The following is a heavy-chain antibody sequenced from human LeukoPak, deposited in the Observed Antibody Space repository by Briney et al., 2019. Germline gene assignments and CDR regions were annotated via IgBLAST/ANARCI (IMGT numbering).Heavy chain of an antibody. CDR2: IKQDGSEK. CDR1: GFTFSRYW. CDR3: AKGTQRGNSGWGYFFDQ. D-gene: IGHD6-19*01. J-gene: IGHJ4*02. V-gene: IGHV3-7*03. Sequence: GGSLRLSCAASGFTFSRYWMSWVRQAPGKGLEWVANIKQDGSEKYYVDSVKGRFTISRDNAMNSLYLQMNTLRPEDTALYYCAKGTQRGNSGWGYFFDQWGQGTLVTVSS.